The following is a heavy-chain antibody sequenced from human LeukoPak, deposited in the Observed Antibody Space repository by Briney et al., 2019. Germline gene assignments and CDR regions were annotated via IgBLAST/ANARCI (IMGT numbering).Heavy chain of an antibody. J-gene: IGHJ6*03. CDR1: GFTFSSYA. CDR3: ARDGSGWPYYYYYMDV. V-gene: IGHV3-30*04. Sequence: GGSLRLSCAASGFTFSSYAMHWVRQAPGKGLEWVAVISYDGSNKYYADSVMGRFTISRDNSKNTLYLQMNSLRAEDTAVYYCARDGSGWPYYYYYMDVWGKGTTVTVSS. CDR2: ISYDGSNK. D-gene: IGHD6-19*01.